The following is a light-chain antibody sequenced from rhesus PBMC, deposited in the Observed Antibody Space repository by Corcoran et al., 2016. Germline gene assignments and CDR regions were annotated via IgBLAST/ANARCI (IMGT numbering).Light chain of an antibody. CDR1: QSVSSY. CDR3: QQYNNWWT. V-gene: IGKV3S9*01. Sequence: EIVMTQSPATLSLSPGERATLSCRASQSVSSYVAWYQQKPEQAPRLHIYGASSRATGIPDRFSGSGTGTDLTLRYSSMGPEDVGIYYCQQYNNWWTFGQGTKVEIK. CDR2: GAS. J-gene: IGKJ1*01.